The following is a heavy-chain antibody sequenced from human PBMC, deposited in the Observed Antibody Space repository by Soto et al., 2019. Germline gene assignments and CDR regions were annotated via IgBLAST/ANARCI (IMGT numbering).Heavy chain of an antibody. V-gene: IGHV4-34*01. CDR2: IHQSGNT. CDR3: ARGSSNYTGEFDY. CDR1: GGPFSAYY. D-gene: IGHD4-4*01. J-gene: IGHJ4*02. Sequence: SETLSLTCAVYGGPFSAYYWSWIRQPPGKGLEWIGEIHQSGNTNYNPSLKSRVTISVDASKDQFSLKLSSVTAADRAIYYCARGSSNYTGEFDYWGQGTLVTVSS.